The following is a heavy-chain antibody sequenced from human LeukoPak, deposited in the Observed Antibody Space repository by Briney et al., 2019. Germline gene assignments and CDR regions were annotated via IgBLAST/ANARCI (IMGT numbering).Heavy chain of an antibody. CDR3: ARDRDGGSAVAGNY. D-gene: IGHD2-15*01. CDR1: GYTFTGSY. J-gene: IGHJ4*02. Sequence: ASVKVSCKASGYTFTGSYIHWVRQAPGQGFEWMGWISPNTGGTNYAQKFQGRVTMTRDMSISTAYMELSRLRSDDTAVYYCARDRDGGSAVAGNYWGQGTLVTVSS. V-gene: IGHV1-2*02. CDR2: ISPNTGGT.